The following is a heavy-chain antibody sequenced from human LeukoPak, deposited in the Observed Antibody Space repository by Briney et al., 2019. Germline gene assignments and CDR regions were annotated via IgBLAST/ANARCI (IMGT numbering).Heavy chain of an antibody. CDR2: IYSGGST. CDR3: ARFGSEGWFDP. D-gene: IGHD3-10*01. V-gene: IGHV3-53*01. J-gene: IGHJ5*02. CDR1: GFTVSSNY. Sequence: GGSLRLSCAASGFTVSSNYMSWVRRAPGKGLEWVSVIYSGGSTYYADSVKGRFTISRDNSKNTLYLQMNSLRAEDTAVYYCARFGSEGWFDPWGQGTLVTVSS.